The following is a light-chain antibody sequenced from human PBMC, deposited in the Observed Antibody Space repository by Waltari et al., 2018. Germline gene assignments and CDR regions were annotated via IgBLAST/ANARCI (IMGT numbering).Light chain of an antibody. CDR2: LGS. J-gene: IGKJ3*01. Sequence: DIVMTQSPLSLPVTPGEPASISCRSSQSLLHSNGYNSLDWYLQKPGQSPQLLIYLGSNRAARGPDGFSGSGSGTDVTLKISRVEAEDVGVYYCRQALQTPFTFGPGTKVDIK. CDR3: RQALQTPFT. V-gene: IGKV2-28*01. CDR1: QSLLHSNGYNS.